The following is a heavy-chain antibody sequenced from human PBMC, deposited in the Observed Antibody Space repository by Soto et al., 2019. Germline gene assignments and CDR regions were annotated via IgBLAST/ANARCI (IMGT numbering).Heavy chain of an antibody. Sequence: QVQLVQSGAEEKKPGASVKVSRKASGYTFTSYAMDWVRQAPGQRLEWMGWINAGNGNTKYSQKFQGRVTITRDTSASTAYMELSSLRSEDTAVYYCARAPGGPGIAEYWGQGTLVTVSS. D-gene: IGHD6-13*01. J-gene: IGHJ4*02. CDR3: ARAPGGPGIAEY. V-gene: IGHV1-3*05. CDR2: INAGNGNT. CDR1: GYTFTSYA.